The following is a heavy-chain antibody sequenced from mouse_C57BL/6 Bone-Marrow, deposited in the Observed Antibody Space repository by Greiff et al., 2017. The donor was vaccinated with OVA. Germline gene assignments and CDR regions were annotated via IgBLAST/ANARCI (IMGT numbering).Heavy chain of an antibody. Sequence: VQLQPSGAELVRPGASVTLSCKASGYTFTDYEMHWVKQTPVHGLEWIGAIDPETGGTAYNQKFKGKAILTADKSSSTAYMELRSLTSEDSAVYYCTRVTGTAYAMDYWGQGTSVTVSS. CDR3: TRVTGTAYAMDY. CDR2: IDPETGGT. V-gene: IGHV1-15*01. J-gene: IGHJ4*01. CDR1: GYTFTDYE. D-gene: IGHD4-1*01.